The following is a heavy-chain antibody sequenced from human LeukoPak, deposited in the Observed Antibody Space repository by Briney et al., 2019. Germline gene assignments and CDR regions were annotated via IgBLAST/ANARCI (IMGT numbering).Heavy chain of an antibody. Sequence: GGSLRLSCAASGFTFSSYWINWVRQAPGKGLVWVARINSEESDKNYADSVRGRFTISRDNAKNTLYLQMNRLRVEDTAVYYCVVMGGITVVRGVISEEDAFDMWGQGTMLTVSS. D-gene: IGHD3-10*01. CDR3: VVMGGITVVRGVISEEDAFDM. J-gene: IGHJ3*02. CDR1: GFTFSSYW. V-gene: IGHV3-74*01. CDR2: INSEESDK.